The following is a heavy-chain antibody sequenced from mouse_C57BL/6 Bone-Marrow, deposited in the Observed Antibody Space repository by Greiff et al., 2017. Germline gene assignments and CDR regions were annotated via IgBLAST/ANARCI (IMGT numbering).Heavy chain of an antibody. CDR2: ISSGSSTI. Sequence: EVMLVESGGGLVKPGGSLKLSCAASGFTFSDYGMHWVRQAPEKGLEWVAYISSGSSTIYYADTVKGRFTISRDNAKNTLFLQMTSLRSEDTAMYYCASPIYYYGSSYPYYYAMDYRGQGTSVTVSS. V-gene: IGHV5-17*01. CDR3: ASPIYYYGSSYPYYYAMDY. J-gene: IGHJ4*01. CDR1: GFTFSDYG. D-gene: IGHD1-1*01.